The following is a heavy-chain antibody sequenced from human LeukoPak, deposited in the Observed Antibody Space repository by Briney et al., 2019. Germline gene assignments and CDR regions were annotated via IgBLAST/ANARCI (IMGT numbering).Heavy chain of an antibody. D-gene: IGHD5-12*01. CDR1: GFTVSSNY. J-gene: IGHJ4*02. CDR2: ISSSSSYI. CDR3: AKTAGYSGYAIHYFDY. Sequence: PGGSLRLSCAASGFTVSSNYMSWVRQAPGKGLEWVSSISSSSSYIYYADSVKGRFTISRDNSKNTLYLQMNSLRAEDTAVYYCAKTAGYSGYAIHYFDYWGQGTLVTVSS. V-gene: IGHV3-21*04.